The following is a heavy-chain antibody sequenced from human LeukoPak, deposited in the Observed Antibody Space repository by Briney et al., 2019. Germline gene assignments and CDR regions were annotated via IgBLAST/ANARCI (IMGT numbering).Heavy chain of an antibody. CDR3: ARDVGENDY. CDR1: GFTFSDYY. CDR2: ISSSSGSIT. J-gene: IGHJ4*02. Sequence: GGSLRLSCAASGFTFSDYYMAWIRQAPGKGLEWLSYISSSSGSITYYIDSVKGRFTISGDNAKNSLYLQMSSLRAEDTAVYYCARDVGENDYWGQGTLVTVSS. D-gene: IGHD3-16*01. V-gene: IGHV3-11*04.